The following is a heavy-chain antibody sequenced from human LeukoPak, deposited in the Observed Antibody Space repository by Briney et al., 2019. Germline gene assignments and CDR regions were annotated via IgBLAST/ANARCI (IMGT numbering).Heavy chain of an antibody. V-gene: IGHV3-23*01. CDR3: ARMYYDYVWGSYRPYPTYYFDY. CDR2: ISGSGGST. Sequence: GGSLRLSCAASGFTFSTYGMSWVRQAPGKGPEWVSAISGSGGSTYYADSVKGRFTISRDNSKNTLYLQMNSLRAEDTAVYYCARMYYDYVWGSYRPYPTYYFDYWGQGTLVTVSS. CDR1: GFTFSTYG. D-gene: IGHD3-16*02. J-gene: IGHJ4*02.